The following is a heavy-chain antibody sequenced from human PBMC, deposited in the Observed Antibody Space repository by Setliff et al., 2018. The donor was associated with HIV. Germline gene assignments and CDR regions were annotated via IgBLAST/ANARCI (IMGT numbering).Heavy chain of an antibody. CDR1: GGSSSGNY. CDR2: INHGGST. D-gene: IGHD6-19*01. Sequence: SETLSLTCAVYGGSSSGNYWSWIRQPPGKGLEWIGDINHGGSTNYNPSLKSRVTISVDMSKNQISLKLSSVTAADTAVYYCARASGDTSKFVNYYYYYMDVWGKGTTVTVSS. V-gene: IGHV4-34*01. CDR3: ARASGDTSKFVNYYYYYMDV. J-gene: IGHJ6*03.